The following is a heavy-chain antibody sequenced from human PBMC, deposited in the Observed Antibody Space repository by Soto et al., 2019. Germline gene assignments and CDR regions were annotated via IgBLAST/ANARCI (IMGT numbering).Heavy chain of an antibody. D-gene: IGHD4-4*01. J-gene: IGHJ5*02. CDR1: GGSISHYY. CDR3: ARDMHAGFTNYFDP. V-gene: IGHV4-59*01. CDR2: AYYSGST. Sequence: TLETLSLSCSVSGGSISHYYWSWIRQSPGKGLEWIGYAYYSGSTDYNPSLKSRVTMAVDTSKNQVSLKLNSVTTADTAVYYCARDMHAGFTNYFDPGGQGTLVTVST.